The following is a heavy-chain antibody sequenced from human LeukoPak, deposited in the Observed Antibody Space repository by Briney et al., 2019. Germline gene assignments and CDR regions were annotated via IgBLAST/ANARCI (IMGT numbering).Heavy chain of an antibody. D-gene: IGHD3-22*01. V-gene: IGHV1-2*02. Sequence: AASVKVSCKASGYTFTGYYMHWVRQAPGQGLEWMGWINPNSGGTNYAQKFQGRVTMTRDTSISTAYMELSRLRSDDTAVYYCAREVDSSGYSRWWYFDLWGRGTLVTVSS. J-gene: IGHJ2*01. CDR2: INPNSGGT. CDR1: GYTFTGYY. CDR3: AREVDSSGYSRWWYFDL.